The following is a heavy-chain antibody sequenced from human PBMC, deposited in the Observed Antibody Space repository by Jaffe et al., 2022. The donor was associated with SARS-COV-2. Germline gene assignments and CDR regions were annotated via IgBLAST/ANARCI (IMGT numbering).Heavy chain of an antibody. CDR2: ISESGGST. V-gene: IGHV3-23*01. Sequence: EVQLLESGGGLVQPGGSLRLSCAASGFTFDNYVMSWVRQAPGKGLEWVSLISESGGSTYYADSVKGRFTISRESSKNTVYLQMNSLRAEDTAVYYCAKAMGYGSSSVFDFWGQGTLVTVSS. CDR3: AKAMGYGSSSVFDF. D-gene: IGHD3-10*01. J-gene: IGHJ4*02. CDR1: GFTFDNYV.